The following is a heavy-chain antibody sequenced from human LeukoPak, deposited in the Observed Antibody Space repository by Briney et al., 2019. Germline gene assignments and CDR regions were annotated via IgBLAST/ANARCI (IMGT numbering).Heavy chain of an antibody. CDR2: IRSKAKSYAT. V-gene: IGHV3-73*01. CDR1: GFTFSDSA. D-gene: IGHD3-22*01. J-gene: IGHJ3*02. Sequence: PGEPLTLSCAASGFTFSDSAVHWVRQASGKGLELVGRIRSKAKSYATAYAASVTGRFTISRDDSETTAYLHMNSLNTEATAVYSCTHYYDGSGYYGAFDSWGQGTMVTVSS. CDR3: THYYDGSGYYGAFDS.